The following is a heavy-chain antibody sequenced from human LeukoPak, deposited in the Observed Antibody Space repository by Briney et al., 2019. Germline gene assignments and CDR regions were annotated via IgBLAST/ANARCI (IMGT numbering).Heavy chain of an antibody. J-gene: IGHJ4*02. CDR2: IYYSGST. D-gene: IGHD3-10*01. CDR1: GGSISSYY. CDR3: AANYGSGSYRYFDY. V-gene: IGHV4-59*06. Sequence: SETLSLTCTVSGGSISSYYWSWIRQPPGKGLEWIGYIYYSGSTYYNPSLKSRVTISVDTSKNQFSLKLSSVTAADTAVYYCAANYGSGSYRYFDYWGQGTLVTVSS.